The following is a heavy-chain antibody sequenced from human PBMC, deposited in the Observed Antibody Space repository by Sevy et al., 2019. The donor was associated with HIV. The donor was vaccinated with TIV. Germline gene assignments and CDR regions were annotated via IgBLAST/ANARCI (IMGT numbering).Heavy chain of an antibody. CDR2: ISRSSSTI. CDR1: GFTFSSYS. V-gene: IGHV3-48*01. D-gene: IGHD6-19*01. CDR3: ARSPPYSSGWYGIDY. Sequence: GGSLRLSCAASGFTFSSYSMNWVRQAPGKGLEWVSYISRSSSTIYYVDSVKGRFTISRDNAENSLYLQMNSLRAEDTAVYYCARSPPYSSGWYGIDYWGQGTLVTVSS. J-gene: IGHJ4*02.